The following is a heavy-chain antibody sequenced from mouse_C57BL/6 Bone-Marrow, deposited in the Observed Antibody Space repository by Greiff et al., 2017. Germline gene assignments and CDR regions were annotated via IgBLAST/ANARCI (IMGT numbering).Heavy chain of an antibody. V-gene: IGHV1-76*01. J-gene: IGHJ2*01. Sequence: VQLQQSGAELVRPGASVKLSCKASGYTFTDYYINWVKQRPGQGLEWIARIEPGSGNTYYNERIKGKAPLTAEKSSSHAYMQLSSLTSEDSAVYFCARVEWLLPYYFDYWGQGTTLTVSS. CDR2: IEPGSGNT. CDR3: ARVEWLLPYYFDY. CDR1: GYTFTDYY. D-gene: IGHD2-3*01.